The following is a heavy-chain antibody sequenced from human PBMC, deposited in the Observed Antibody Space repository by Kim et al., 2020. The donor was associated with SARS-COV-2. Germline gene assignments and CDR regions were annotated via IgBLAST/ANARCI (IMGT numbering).Heavy chain of an antibody. CDR3: ARGAPGIVVVSPWFDP. CDR1: GYTFTDFY. CDR2: INPNSGGT. J-gene: IGHJ5*02. V-gene: IGHV1-2*04. D-gene: IGHD3-22*01. Sequence: ASVKVSCKASGYTFTDFYIHWVRQAPGQGLEWMGWINPNSGGTIYAQKFQGWVTMTRDTSISTAYMELSRLRSDDTAVYYCARGAPGIVVVSPWFDPWGQGTLGTVS.